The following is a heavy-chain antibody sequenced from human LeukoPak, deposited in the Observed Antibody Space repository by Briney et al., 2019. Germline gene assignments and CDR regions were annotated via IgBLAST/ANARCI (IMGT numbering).Heavy chain of an antibody. CDR3: ATLYCTNGVCSAFDY. V-gene: IGHV5-10-1*01. CDR2: IDPSDSYT. D-gene: IGHD2-8*01. CDR1: GYNFISYW. Sequence: GESLRISCKGSGYNFISYWISWVRQMPGKGLEWMGKIDPSDSYTNYSPSFQGHVTISADKSISTAYLQWSSLKASDTAMYYCATLYCTNGVCSAFDYWGQGTLVTVSS. J-gene: IGHJ4*02.